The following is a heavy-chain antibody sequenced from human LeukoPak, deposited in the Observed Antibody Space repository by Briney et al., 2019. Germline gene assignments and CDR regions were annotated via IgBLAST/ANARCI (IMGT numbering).Heavy chain of an antibody. CDR1: GGSFSGYY. D-gene: IGHD3-22*01. CDR2: INHSGST. CDR3: ARLTGYMIEDYFDY. V-gene: IGHV4-34*01. J-gene: IGHJ4*02. Sequence: PSETLSLTCAVYGGSFSGYYWSWNRQPPGKGLEWIGEINHSGSTNYNPSLKSRVTISVDTSKNQFSLKLRSVTAADTAVYYCARLTGYMIEDYFDYWGQGTLVTVSS.